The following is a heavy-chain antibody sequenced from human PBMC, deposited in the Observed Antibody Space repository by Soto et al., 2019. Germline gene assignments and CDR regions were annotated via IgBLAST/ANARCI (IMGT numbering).Heavy chain of an antibody. D-gene: IGHD3-9*01. J-gene: IGHJ4*02. CDR2: VFYSGST. CDR1: GDSITGSTFY. Sequence: PSETLSLTCTVSGDSITGSTFYWGWIRQPPGKGLEWIGSVFYSGSTNYNPSLKSRVTISVDTSKNQFSLKLSSVTAADTAVYYCARRRYLNYFDYWGQGTLVTVSS. V-gene: IGHV4-39*07. CDR3: ARRRYLNYFDY.